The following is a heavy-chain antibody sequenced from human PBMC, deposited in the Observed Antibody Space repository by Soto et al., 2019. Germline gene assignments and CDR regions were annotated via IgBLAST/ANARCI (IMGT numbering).Heavy chain of an antibody. CDR2: IKSKTDGGTT. J-gene: IGHJ5*02. CDR1: GFTFSNAW. V-gene: IGHV3-15*07. CDR3: TTERRGAYRFDP. D-gene: IGHD3-10*01. Sequence: GGSLRLSCAASGFTFSNAWMNWVRQAPGKGLEWVGRIKSKTDGGTTDYAAPVKGRFTISRDDSKNTLYLQMSSLKTEDTAVYYCTTERRGAYRFDPWGQGTLVTVSS.